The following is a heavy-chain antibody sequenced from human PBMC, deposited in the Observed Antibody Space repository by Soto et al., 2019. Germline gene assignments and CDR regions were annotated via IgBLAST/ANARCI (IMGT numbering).Heavy chain of an antibody. D-gene: IGHD6-25*01. Sequence: ASVKVSCKASGYTFTSYAMHWVRQAPGQRLEWMGWINAGNGNTKYSQKFQGRVTITRDTSASTAYMELSSLRSEDTAVYYCARGIVARIAAGLYGMDVWGQGTTVTVSS. V-gene: IGHV1-3*01. CDR1: GYTFTSYA. CDR3: ARGIVARIAAGLYGMDV. CDR2: INAGNGNT. J-gene: IGHJ6*02.